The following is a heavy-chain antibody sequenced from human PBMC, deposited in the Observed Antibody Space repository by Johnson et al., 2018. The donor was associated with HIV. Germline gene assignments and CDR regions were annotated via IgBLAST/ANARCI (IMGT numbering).Heavy chain of an antibody. CDR3: ARDSYDYVWGSYRHDAFDI. D-gene: IGHD3-16*02. CDR2: LYSGGST. CDR1: GFTVSSNY. V-gene: IGHV3-66*01. J-gene: IGHJ3*02. Sequence: VQLVESGGGLVQPGGSLRLSCAASGFTVSSNYMSWVRQAPGKGLEWVSVLYSGGSTYYADSVKGRFTISSDNSKNTLYLQMNSLSAEDTAVYYCARDSYDYVWGSYRHDAFDIWGQGTMVTVSS.